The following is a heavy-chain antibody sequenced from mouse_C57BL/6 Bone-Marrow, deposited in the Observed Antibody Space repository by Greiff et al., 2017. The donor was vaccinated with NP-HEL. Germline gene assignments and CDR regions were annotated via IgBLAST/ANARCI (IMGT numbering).Heavy chain of an antibody. CDR3: ARSMINWYFDV. CDR1: GYTFKSYV. CDR2: IYPRDGST. V-gene: IGHV1-85*01. Sequence: QVQLQQSGPELVKPGASVKLSCKASGYTFKSYVINWVKQRPGPGLEWIGWIYPRDGSTKYNEKFKGKATLTVDTSSSTAYMELHSLTSEDSAVYFCARSMINWYFDVWGTGTTVTVSS. J-gene: IGHJ1*03. D-gene: IGHD2-4*01.